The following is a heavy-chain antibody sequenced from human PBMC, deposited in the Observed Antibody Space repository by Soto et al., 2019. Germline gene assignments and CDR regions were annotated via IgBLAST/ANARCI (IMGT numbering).Heavy chain of an antibody. V-gene: IGHV1-69*06. D-gene: IGHD3-22*01. CDR3: ARVKYDSSGYYYADLKYYYYGMDV. Sequence: PSVKVSCKASGGTFSSYAISWVLQAPGQGLEWMGGIIPIFGTANYAQKFQGRVTITADKSTSTAYMELSSLRSEDTAVYYCARVKYDSSGYYYADLKYYYYGMDVWGQGTTVTVSS. J-gene: IGHJ6*02. CDR1: GGTFSSYA. CDR2: IIPIFGTA.